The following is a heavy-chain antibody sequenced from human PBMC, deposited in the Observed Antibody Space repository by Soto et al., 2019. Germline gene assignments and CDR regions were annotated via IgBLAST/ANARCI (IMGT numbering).Heavy chain of an antibody. CDR2: INPKTGST. V-gene: IGHV1-2*02. CDR3: ARTPQSEHPDR. J-gene: IGHJ5*02. CDR1: GYTFSDYF. Sequence: QVQLVQSGAEVKMPGASVKVSCKASGYTFSDYFVHWVRQAPGQGLEWVAWINPKTGSTLFAPKFQGRVTLTRDTSINTAFMEVTSLTTDDTAVFFFARTPQSEHPDRWGQGTLVTVSS.